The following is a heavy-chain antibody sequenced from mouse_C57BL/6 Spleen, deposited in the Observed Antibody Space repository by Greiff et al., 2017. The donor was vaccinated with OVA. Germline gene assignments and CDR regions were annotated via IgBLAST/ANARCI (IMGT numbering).Heavy chain of an antibody. Sequence: QVQLKESGAELVRPGASVKMSCKASGYTFTSYNMHWVKQTPRQGLEWIGAIYPGNGDTSYNQKFKGKATLTVDKSSSTAYMQLSSLTSEDSAVYFCARGYGSSYPYYAMDYWGQGTSVTVSS. CDR1: GYTFTSYN. CDR2: IYPGNGDT. J-gene: IGHJ4*01. CDR3: ARGYGSSYPYYAMDY. V-gene: IGHV1-12*01. D-gene: IGHD1-1*01.